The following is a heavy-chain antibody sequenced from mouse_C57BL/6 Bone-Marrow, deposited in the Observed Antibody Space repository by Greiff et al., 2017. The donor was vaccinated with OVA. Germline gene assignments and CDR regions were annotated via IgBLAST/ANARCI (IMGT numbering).Heavy chain of an antibody. J-gene: IGHJ2*01. V-gene: IGHV5-17*01. Sequence: EVQLVESGGCLVKPGGSLKLSCAASGFSFSDSGIHWVRQAPEKGLEWVAYISSGSSTIYYADTVKGRFTISRDNAKNTLFLHMTSLRSEDPAMYYCAGRDSFDSWGQGTTLTVSS. CDR3: AGRDSFDS. CDR2: ISSGSSTI. CDR1: GFSFSDSG.